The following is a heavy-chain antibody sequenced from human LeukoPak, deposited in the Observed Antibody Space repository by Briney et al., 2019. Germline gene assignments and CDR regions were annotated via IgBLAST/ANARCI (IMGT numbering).Heavy chain of an antibody. J-gene: IGHJ6*03. V-gene: IGHV4-31*03. CDR3: ARRTRSYYGSGSYYYYYYYMDV. Sequence: SQTLSLTCTVSGGSISSGGYYWSWIRQHPGKGLEWIGYIYYSGSTYYNPSLKGRVTISVDTSKNQFSLKLSSVTAADTAVYYCARRTRSYYGSGSYYYYYYYMDVWGKGTTVTVSS. D-gene: IGHD3-10*01. CDR2: IYYSGST. CDR1: GGSISSGGYY.